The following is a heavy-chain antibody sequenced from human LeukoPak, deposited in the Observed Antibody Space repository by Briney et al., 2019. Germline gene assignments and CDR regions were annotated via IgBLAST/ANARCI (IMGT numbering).Heavy chain of an antibody. V-gene: IGHV3-23*01. Sequence: PAGGSLRLSCAASGFIFSSYSMNWVRQAPGKGLEWVSVISVSGLSTYYGDSVKGRFTISRDNSKNTLYLQMNSLRAEDTAVYYCAKNHNSNGYHTDDAFDVWGQGTMVTVSS. CDR1: GFIFSSYS. D-gene: IGHD3-22*01. J-gene: IGHJ3*01. CDR2: ISVSGLST. CDR3: AKNHNSNGYHTDDAFDV.